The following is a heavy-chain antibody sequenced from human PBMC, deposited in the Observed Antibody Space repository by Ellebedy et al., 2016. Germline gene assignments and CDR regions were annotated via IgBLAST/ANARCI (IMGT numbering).Heavy chain of an antibody. V-gene: IGHV3-21*01. CDR2: ISSSSSYI. J-gene: IGHJ4*02. CDR1: GFTFSSYS. CDR3: ARDRKDYFDY. Sequence: GESLKISCAASGFTFSSYSMNWVRQAPGKGLEWVSSISSSSSYIYYADSVKGRFTISRDNAKNSLYLQMNSLRAEDTAVYYCARDRKDYFDYWGQGTLVTVSS.